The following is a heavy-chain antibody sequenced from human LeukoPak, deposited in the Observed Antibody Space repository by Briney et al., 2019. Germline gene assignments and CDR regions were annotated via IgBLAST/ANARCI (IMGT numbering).Heavy chain of an antibody. J-gene: IGHJ3*02. Sequence: GGSLRLSCAASGFTFSSYGMHWVRQAPGKGLEWVAVIWYDGSNKYYADSVKGRFTISRDNSKNTLYLQMNSLRAEDTAVYYCAKDSPMTINYYDSSGSPDAFDIWGQGTMVTVSS. CDR1: GFTFSSYG. CDR3: AKDSPMTINYYDSSGSPDAFDI. CDR2: IWYDGSNK. D-gene: IGHD3-22*01. V-gene: IGHV3-33*06.